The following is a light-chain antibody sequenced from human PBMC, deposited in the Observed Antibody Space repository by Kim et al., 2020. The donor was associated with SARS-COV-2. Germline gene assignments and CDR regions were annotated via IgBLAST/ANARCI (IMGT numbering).Light chain of an antibody. V-gene: IGLV1-44*01. CDR2: NDN. CDR3: ATWDVSLNGWV. Sequence: GQRVTIYCSGSSSNVGLYVVNWYQQRPGTAPKVFSYNDNQRPSGGPDRFSGSRSGTSASLAISGLQSEDEADYYCATWDVSLNGWVFGGGTQLTVL. CDR1: SSNVGLYV. J-gene: IGLJ3*02.